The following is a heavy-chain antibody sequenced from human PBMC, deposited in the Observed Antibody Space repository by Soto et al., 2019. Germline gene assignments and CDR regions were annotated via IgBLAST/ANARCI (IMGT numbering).Heavy chain of an antibody. CDR2: IDHSGNT. CDR1: VGSVSSTNYS. V-gene: IGHV4-39*01. CDR3: VRRTRQAEGIYGMDV. D-gene: IGHD2-15*01. Sequence: KTSETLSIACTFSVGSVSSTNYSWGWVRQPPGMGLEWIGTIDHSGNTYYNPPLKSRVTISVDTSKNQVSLRLSSVTAADTAVYYCVRRTRQAEGIYGMDVWGQRPTGTVSS. J-gene: IGHJ6*02.